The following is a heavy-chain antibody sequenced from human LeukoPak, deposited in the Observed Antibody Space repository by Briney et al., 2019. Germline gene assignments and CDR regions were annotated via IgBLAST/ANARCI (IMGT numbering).Heavy chain of an antibody. CDR2: INHSGST. CDR1: GGSFSGYY. Sequence: SETLSLTCAVYGGSFSGYYWSWIRQPPGKGLEWIGEINHSGSTNYNPSLKSRVTISVDTSKNQFSLKLSSVTAADTAVYYCASDSSRQYYFDYWGQGTLVTVSS. V-gene: IGHV4-34*01. J-gene: IGHJ4*02. CDR3: ASDSSRQYYFDY. D-gene: IGHD3-22*01.